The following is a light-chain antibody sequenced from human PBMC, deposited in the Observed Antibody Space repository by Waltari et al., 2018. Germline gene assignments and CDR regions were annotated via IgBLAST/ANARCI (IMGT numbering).Light chain of an antibody. J-gene: IGLJ2*01. CDR1: ALPKQY. CDR2: TER. V-gene: IGLV3-25*03. CDR3: QSGDNSGTNRVL. Sequence: SYELTQPPSVSVSPGQTARITCSGDALPKQYVYWYQQKSGQAPILVMYTERERPPGIPERFSGSSSGTTVTLTISGVQAEDEADYYCQSGDNSGTNRVLFGGGTKLTVL.